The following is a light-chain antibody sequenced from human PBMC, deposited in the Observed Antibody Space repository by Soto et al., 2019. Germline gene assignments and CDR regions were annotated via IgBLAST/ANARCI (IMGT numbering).Light chain of an antibody. CDR2: GAS. CDR3: QQYTNWPYT. V-gene: IGKV3-15*01. Sequence: EIVMTQSPATLSVSPGERASLSCRASQSVGSNLAWYQQTAGQAPRLLIYGASTRATGIPARFSASGSGTEFTLTISILQSEDFAVYSCQQYTNWPYTFGQGTKLEIK. CDR1: QSVGSN. J-gene: IGKJ2*01.